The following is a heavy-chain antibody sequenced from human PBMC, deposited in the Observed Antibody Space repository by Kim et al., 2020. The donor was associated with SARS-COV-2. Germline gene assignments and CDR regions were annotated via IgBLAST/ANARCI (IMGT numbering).Heavy chain of an antibody. J-gene: IGHJ4*02. CDR2: IYYSGST. Sequence: SETLSLTCTVSGGSISSSSYYWGWIRQPPGKGLEWIGSIYYSGSTYYNPSLKSRVTISVDTSKNQFSLKLSSVTAADTAVYYCARDGGGKWLRLYYFDYWGQGTLVTVSS. D-gene: IGHD5-12*01. CDR1: GGSISSSSYY. V-gene: IGHV4-39*07. CDR3: ARDGGGKWLRLYYFDY.